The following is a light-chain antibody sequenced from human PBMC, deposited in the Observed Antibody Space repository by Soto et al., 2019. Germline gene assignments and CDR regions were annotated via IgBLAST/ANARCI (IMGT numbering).Light chain of an antibody. V-gene: IGKV3-11*01. CDR2: DAS. Sequence: EIVLTQSPATLSLSPGERATLSCRASQSVNSNLAWYQQKPGQAPRLLILDASNRATGIPARFSGSGSGTDFTLTISSLEPEDFAVYYCQQRSNWPPYTFGQGTKLEIK. CDR1: QSVNSN. J-gene: IGKJ2*01. CDR3: QQRSNWPPYT.